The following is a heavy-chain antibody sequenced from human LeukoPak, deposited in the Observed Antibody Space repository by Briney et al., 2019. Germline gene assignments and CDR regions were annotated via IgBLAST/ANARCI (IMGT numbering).Heavy chain of an antibody. V-gene: IGHV1-8*01. D-gene: IGHD3-9*01. CDR2: MNPNSGNT. CDR1: GYTFTSYD. J-gene: IGHJ4*02. CDR3: ARGRQNSDILTGYSNDQPDFDY. Sequence: ASVKVSCKASGYTFTSYDINWVRQATGQGLEWMGWMNPNSGNTGYAQKFQGRVTMTRNTSISTAYMELSSLRSEDTAVYYCARGRQNSDILTGYSNDQPDFDYWGQGTLVTVSS.